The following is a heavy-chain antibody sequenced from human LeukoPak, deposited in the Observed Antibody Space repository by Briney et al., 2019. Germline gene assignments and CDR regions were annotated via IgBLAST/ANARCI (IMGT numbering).Heavy chain of an antibody. CDR1: GGSLSGYY. J-gene: IGHJ3*02. Sequence: SETLSLTCSVSGGSLSGYYWSWLRQPAGKGLEWIGRIYTSGSTNYSPSLQSRVTMSVDTSKNQFSLKLSSVTAADTAVYYCARDRISAVADAFDIWGQGTMVTVSS. CDR2: IYTSGST. CDR3: ARDRISAVADAFDI. D-gene: IGHD2/OR15-2a*01. V-gene: IGHV4-4*07.